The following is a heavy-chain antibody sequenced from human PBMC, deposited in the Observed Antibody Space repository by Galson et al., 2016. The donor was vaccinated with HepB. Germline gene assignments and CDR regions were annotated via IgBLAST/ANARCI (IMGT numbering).Heavy chain of an antibody. CDR2: VVGGSGST. V-gene: IGHV3-23*01. J-gene: IGHJ4*02. Sequence: SLRLSCAASGFTFSSSAMSWVRQAPGKGLEWVSAVVGGSGSTYYADSVKGRFTISTDNSKNTLYLQMNSLRAEDTAIYYCAKVIGYRSYDNYFDHWGQGTLVTVSS. CDR1: GFTFSSSA. D-gene: IGHD3-22*01. CDR3: AKVIGYRSYDNYFDH.